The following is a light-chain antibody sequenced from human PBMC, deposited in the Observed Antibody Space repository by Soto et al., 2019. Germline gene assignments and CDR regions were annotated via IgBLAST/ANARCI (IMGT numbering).Light chain of an antibody. CDR1: QSVSRY. V-gene: IGKV3-11*01. CDR2: DAS. CDR3: QQYSNWPLT. J-gene: IGKJ4*01. Sequence: EIVLPQSPATLSLSPGERATLSCRASQSVSRYLAWYQQKPGQAPRLLIYDASNRATGIPGRFSGSGSGTDFTLTISALQSEDFAIYYCQQYSNWPLTFGGGTKVDIK.